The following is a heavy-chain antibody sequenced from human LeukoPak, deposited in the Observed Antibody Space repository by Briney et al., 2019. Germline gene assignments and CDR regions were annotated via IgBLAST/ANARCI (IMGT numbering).Heavy chain of an antibody. V-gene: IGHV5-10-1*01. Sequence: GESLKISCKGSGYRFTNYWISWVRQMPGKGLEWMGRIDPSDSYTNYSPSFQGHVTISADKSISTAYLQWSSLKASDTAMYYCARGDDYNPLDYWGQGTLVTVSS. J-gene: IGHJ4*02. CDR1: GYRFTNYW. CDR2: IDPSDSYT. CDR3: ARGDDYNPLDY. D-gene: IGHD5-24*01.